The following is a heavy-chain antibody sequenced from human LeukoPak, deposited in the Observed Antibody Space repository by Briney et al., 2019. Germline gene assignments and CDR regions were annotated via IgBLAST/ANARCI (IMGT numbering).Heavy chain of an antibody. J-gene: IGHJ4*02. CDR1: GFTVSSNY. CDR2: IYGGGTT. Sequence: GGSLRLSCAASGFTVSSNYMSWVRQAPGKGLEWVSVIYGGGTTYYADSVKGRFTISRDNSKNTLYLQMNSLRAEDTAVYYCAKDRYGGNSWYFDYWGQGTLVTVSS. D-gene: IGHD4-23*01. V-gene: IGHV3-53*01. CDR3: AKDRYGGNSWYFDY.